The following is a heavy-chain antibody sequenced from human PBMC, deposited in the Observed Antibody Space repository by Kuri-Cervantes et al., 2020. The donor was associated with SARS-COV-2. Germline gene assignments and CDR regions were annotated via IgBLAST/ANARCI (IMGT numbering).Heavy chain of an antibody. CDR1: GFTFSDYY. J-gene: IGHJ4*02. Sequence: GESLKISCAASGFTFSDYYMSWIRQAPGKGLEWVSYISSSSSYTNYADSVKGRFTISRDNAKNSLYLQMNSLRAEDTAVYYCARGGVGITVDYWGQGTLVPSPQ. V-gene: IGHV3-11*06. CDR2: ISSSSSYT. D-gene: IGHD3-3*01. CDR3: ARGGVGITVDY.